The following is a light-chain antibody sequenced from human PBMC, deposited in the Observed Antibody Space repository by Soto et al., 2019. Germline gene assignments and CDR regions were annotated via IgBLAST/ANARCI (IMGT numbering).Light chain of an antibody. CDR1: QSVSSN. J-gene: IGKJ1*01. V-gene: IGKV3D-15*01. CDR3: QQYSNWPRT. CDR2: DAS. Sequence: IVLTQSPATLSVSPGERATLSCRASQSVSSNLAWYQQKPGQAPRLLIYDASSRATGIPDRFSGGGSGTELTLTISSLQSEDFEVYDGQQYSNWPRTFGQGTKVDI.